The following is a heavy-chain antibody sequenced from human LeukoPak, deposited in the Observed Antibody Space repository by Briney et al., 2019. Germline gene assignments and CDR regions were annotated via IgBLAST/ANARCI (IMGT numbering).Heavy chain of an antibody. V-gene: IGHV1-2*02. Sequence: ASVKVSCKASGYTFTGYYMHWVRQAPGQGLEWMGWINPNSGGTNYAQKFQGRVTMTRDTSIGTAYMELSRLRSDDTAVYYCARRMNSGYDWHYWGQGTLVTVSS. CDR1: GYTFTGYY. J-gene: IGHJ4*02. D-gene: IGHD5-12*01. CDR2: INPNSGGT. CDR3: ARRMNSGYDWHY.